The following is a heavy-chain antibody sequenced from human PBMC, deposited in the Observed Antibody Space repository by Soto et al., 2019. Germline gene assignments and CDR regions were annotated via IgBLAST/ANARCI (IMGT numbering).Heavy chain of an antibody. V-gene: IGHV1-3*01. Sequence: GASVKVSCKASGYTFTSYAMHWVRQAPGQRLEWMGWINAGNGNTKYSQKFQGRVTITRDTSASTAYMELSSLRSEDTAVYYCARDLLHISYYDFWSGYYYYYYGMDVWGQGTTVTVSS. CDR3: ARDLLHISYYDFWSGYYYYYYGMDV. CDR1: GYTFTSYA. J-gene: IGHJ6*02. CDR2: INAGNGNT. D-gene: IGHD3-3*01.